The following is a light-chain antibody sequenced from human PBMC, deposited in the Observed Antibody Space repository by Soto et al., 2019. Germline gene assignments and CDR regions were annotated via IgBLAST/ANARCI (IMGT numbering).Light chain of an antibody. CDR2: GRS. CDR3: QQYYNWPAYT. J-gene: IGKJ5*01. CDR1: ETVRTN. Sequence: IVMTQSPVTLSVSPGERVTLSCRASETVRTNLAWGEQRAGQPPRVRCSGRSGRATGIPTRFTGSGSETELTLITDSMQYEDLAVYYCQQYYNWPAYTFGQGTRLEIK. V-gene: IGKV3-15*01.